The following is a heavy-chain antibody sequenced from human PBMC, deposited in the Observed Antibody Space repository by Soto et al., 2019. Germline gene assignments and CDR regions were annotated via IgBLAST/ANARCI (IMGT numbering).Heavy chain of an antibody. J-gene: IGHJ4*02. D-gene: IGHD6-19*01. V-gene: IGHV4-39*07. CDR2: IYYSGYT. CDR1: GGSISSSSYY. Sequence: PSETLSLTCTVSGGSISSSSYYWGWIRQPPGKGLEWIGSIYYSGYTYYNPSLKSRVTISVDTSKNQFSLKLSSVTAADTAVYYCARDISGWYVSWGQGTLVTVSS. CDR3: ARDISGWYVS.